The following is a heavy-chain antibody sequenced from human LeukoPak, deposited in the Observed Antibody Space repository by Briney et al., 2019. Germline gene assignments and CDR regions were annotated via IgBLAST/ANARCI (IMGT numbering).Heavy chain of an antibody. V-gene: IGHV3-48*03. CDR1: GFTFSSYE. Sequence: PGGSLRLSCAASGFTFSSYEMNWVRQAPGKGLEWVSYISSSGSTIYYADSVKGRFTISRDNAKNSLYLQMNSLRAKDTAVYYCARDRYDFWSGSPYGMDVWGQGTTVTVSS. J-gene: IGHJ6*02. D-gene: IGHD3-3*01. CDR2: ISSSGSTI. CDR3: ARDRYDFWSGSPYGMDV.